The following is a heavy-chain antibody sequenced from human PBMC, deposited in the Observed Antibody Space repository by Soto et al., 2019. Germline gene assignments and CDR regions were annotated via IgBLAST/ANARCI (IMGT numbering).Heavy chain of an antibody. D-gene: IGHD7-27*01. CDR2: ISTYNGNT. CDR3: ARGLGTTGLDV. V-gene: IGHV1-18*04. CDR1: GYKFTTYG. J-gene: IGHJ6*02. Sequence: QVQLLQSGAEVKKPGASVKVSCKASGYKFTTYGITWVRQAPGQGLEWLGGISTYNGNTDYAQNLQDKVTTTTETSTSTAYLEVRSLTSDDTAVYFCARGLGTTGLDVWGQGTTVTVSS.